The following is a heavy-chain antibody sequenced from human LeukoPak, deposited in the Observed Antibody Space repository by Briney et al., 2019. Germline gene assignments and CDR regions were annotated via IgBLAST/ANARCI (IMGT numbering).Heavy chain of an antibody. D-gene: IGHD5-24*01. CDR1: GYTFTYYW. J-gene: IGHJ3*02. Sequence: KSGEFLQICCVGAGYTFTYYWIGFGRPTGGGRVGCGGTIYPGDSDTRYSPSFQGQVTISADKSISTAYLQGSSLKASDSAMYYCERLVWRDGDAFDTWGQGTMVIVSS. CDR3: ERLVWRDGDAFDT. CDR2: IYPGDSDT. V-gene: IGHV5-51*01.